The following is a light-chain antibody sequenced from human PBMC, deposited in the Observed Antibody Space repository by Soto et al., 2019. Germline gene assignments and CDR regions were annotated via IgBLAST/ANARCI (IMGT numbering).Light chain of an antibody. V-gene: IGLV2-11*01. CDR2: DVN. Sequence: QSALTQPRSVSGSPGQSVTISCTGTSNDVGGYNYVSWYQQHPGKAPKLLISDVNKRPSGVPDRFSGSKSGNTASLIISGLQDEDEAEYYCCSYAGSSTWVFGGGTKLTVL. J-gene: IGLJ3*02. CDR1: SNDVGGYNY. CDR3: CSYAGSSTWV.